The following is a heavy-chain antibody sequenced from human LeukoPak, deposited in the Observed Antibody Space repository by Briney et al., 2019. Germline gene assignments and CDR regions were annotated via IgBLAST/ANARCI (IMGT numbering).Heavy chain of an antibody. V-gene: IGHV1-69*04. Sequence: SVKVSCKASGGTFSSYAISWVRQAPGQGLGWMGMIIPILAIANYAQKFQGRVTITADKSTSTAYMELSSLRSEDTAVYYCARYGHYCSGGSCYALGRWFDPWGQGTLVTVSS. D-gene: IGHD2-15*01. CDR3: ARYGHYCSGGSCYALGRWFDP. CDR1: GGTFSSYA. CDR2: IIPILAIA. J-gene: IGHJ5*02.